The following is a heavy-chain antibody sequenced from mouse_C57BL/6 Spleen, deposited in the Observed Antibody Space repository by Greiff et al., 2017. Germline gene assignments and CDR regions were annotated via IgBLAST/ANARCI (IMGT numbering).Heavy chain of an antibody. J-gene: IGHJ4*01. V-gene: IGHV5-6*01. CDR3: ARYSNYFYAMDY. Sequence: EVKLVESGGDLVKPGGSLKLSCAASGFTFSSYGMSWVRQTPDKRLEWVATISSGGSYTYYPDSVKGRFTISRDNAKNTLYLQLSSLKSEDTAMYYCARYSNYFYAMDYWGQGTSVTVSS. CDR2: ISSGGSYT. CDR1: GFTFSSYG. D-gene: IGHD2-5*01.